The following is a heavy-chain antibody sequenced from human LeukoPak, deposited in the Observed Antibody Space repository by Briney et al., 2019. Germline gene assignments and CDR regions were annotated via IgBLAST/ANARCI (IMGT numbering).Heavy chain of an antibody. CDR3: AGYDSSGYYFGY. CDR1: GFTFSKYG. J-gene: IGHJ4*02. V-gene: IGHV3-30*03. Sequence: GGSLRLSCAASGFTFSKYGMQWVRQAPGKGLEWAAVISHDGSVKHYVDSVKGRFTISRDNSKNMLYLQMNSLRAEDTAVYYCAGYDSSGYYFGYWGQGTLVTVSS. CDR2: ISHDGSVK. D-gene: IGHD3-22*01.